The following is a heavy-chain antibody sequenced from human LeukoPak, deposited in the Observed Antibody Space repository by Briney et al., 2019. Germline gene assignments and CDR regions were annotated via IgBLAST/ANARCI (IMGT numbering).Heavy chain of an antibody. CDR3: ARSRSASGSSHWFDP. CDR1: GGSINTYY. Sequence: SETPSLTCTVSGGSINTYYWSWIRQPPGKGLEWIGYIFYSGSTNYNPSHKSRVTISVDTSNNQFSLKLYSVIAADTAVYYCARSRSASGSSHWFDPWGQGTLVTVSS. CDR2: IFYSGST. J-gene: IGHJ5*02. D-gene: IGHD3-10*01. V-gene: IGHV4-59*01.